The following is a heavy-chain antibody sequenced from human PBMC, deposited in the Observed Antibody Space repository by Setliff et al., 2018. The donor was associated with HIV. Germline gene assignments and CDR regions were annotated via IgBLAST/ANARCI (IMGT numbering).Heavy chain of an antibody. CDR1: GDSMSNSGYY. D-gene: IGHD3-10*01. CDR2: IYYSGTP. CDR3: ARERSALLWKNWFDP. V-gene: IGHV4-39*07. J-gene: IGHJ5*02. Sequence: SETLSLTCTVSGDSMSNSGYYWSWLRQSPGKGLEWIGSIYYSGTPYYSPSLNSRVTRSLDMSKTQFFLRLISMTAADTAVYYCARERSALLWKNWFDPWGQGTLVTVSS.